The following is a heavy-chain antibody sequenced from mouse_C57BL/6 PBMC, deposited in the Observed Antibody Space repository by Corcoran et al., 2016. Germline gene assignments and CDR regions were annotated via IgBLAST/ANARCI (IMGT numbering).Heavy chain of an antibody. J-gene: IGHJ2*01. V-gene: IGHV1-26*01. D-gene: IGHD1-1*01. CDR3: ARTVVAPFDY. CDR1: GYTFTDYY. Sequence: EVQLQQSGPELVKPGASVKISCKASGYTFTDYYMNWVKQSHGKSLEWIGDINPKNGGTSYNQKFKGKATLTVDKSSSTAYMELRSLTSEDSAVYYCARTVVAPFDYWGQGTTLTVSS. CDR2: INPKNGGT.